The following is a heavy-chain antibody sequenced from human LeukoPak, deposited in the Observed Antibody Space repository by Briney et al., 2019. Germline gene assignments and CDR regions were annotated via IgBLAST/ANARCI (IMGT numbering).Heavy chain of an antibody. CDR1: GFTVSSNY. D-gene: IGHD3-10*01. Sequence: GGSLRLSCAASGFTVSSNYMSWVRQAPGKGLEWVSVIYSGGSTYYADSVKGRFTISRDNSKNTLYLQMNSLRAEDTAVYYCARDPSIITMVRGVTNNGGYWGQGTLVTVSS. CDR2: IYSGGST. J-gene: IGHJ4*02. V-gene: IGHV3-66*01. CDR3: ARDPSIITMVRGVTNNGGY.